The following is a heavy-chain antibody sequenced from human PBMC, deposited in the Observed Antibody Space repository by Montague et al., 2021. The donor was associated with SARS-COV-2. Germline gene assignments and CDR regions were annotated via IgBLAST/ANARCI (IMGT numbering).Heavy chain of an antibody. CDR3: ARHRNYGDHSLDNWFHP. CDR1: GDSTSCPNCY. D-gene: IGHD4-17*01. CDR2: IYNSGTT. V-gene: IGHV4-39*01. J-gene: IGHJ5*02. Sequence: SETLSLTCTVSGDSTSCPNCYWGWTRQPPGKGLDWIGTIYNSGTTYYXXXLKSRLTISIDTSKNQFSLKLSSVTAADTAVYYCARHRNYGDHSLDNWFHPWGQGTLVTVSS.